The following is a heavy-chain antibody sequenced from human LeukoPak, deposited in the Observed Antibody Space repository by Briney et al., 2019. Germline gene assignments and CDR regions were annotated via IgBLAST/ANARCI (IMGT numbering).Heavy chain of an antibody. CDR3: ARVSTIPTVPTGFYYYGLDV. D-gene: IGHD2-2*02. CDR2: INPNSGGT. CDR1: GYTFTGYY. J-gene: IGHJ6*02. Sequence: GASVKVSCKASGYTFTGYYMHWVRQAPGQGLEWMGWINPNSGGTNYAQKFQGRVTMTRDTSISTAYMELSRLRSEDTAVYYCARVSTIPTVPTGFYYYGLDVWGQGTTVTVSS. V-gene: IGHV1-2*02.